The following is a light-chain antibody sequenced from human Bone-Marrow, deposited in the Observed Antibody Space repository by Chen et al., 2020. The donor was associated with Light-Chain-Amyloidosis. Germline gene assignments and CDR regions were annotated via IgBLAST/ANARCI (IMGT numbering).Light chain of an antibody. CDR3: QQSYSPFLS. CDR1: PNITNY. J-gene: IGKJ4*01. Sequence: DIQMTQSPSSLSASVGDRVTISCRASPNITNYLHWYQQKPGKAPNLVTYGVSSLESGVPSRLSGSGSGTAFTRTINSLQPEDSATYYCQQSYSPFLSVGGGTKVDIQ. CDR2: GVS. V-gene: IGKV1-39*01.